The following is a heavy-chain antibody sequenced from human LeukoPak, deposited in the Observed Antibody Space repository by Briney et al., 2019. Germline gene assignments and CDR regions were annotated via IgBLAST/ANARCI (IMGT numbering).Heavy chain of an antibody. Sequence: ASVKVSCKASGYTFTSYYMHWVRQAPGQGLEWMGIINPSGGSTSYAQKFQGRVTMTRDMSTSTVYMELSSLRPEGPGVLFWARGPPPQYGDSYMMDYWGQGTLVTVSS. D-gene: IGHD4-17*01. V-gene: IGHV1-46*01. J-gene: IGHJ4*02. CDR1: GYTFTSYY. CDR2: INPSGGST. CDR3: ARGPPPQYGDSYMMDY.